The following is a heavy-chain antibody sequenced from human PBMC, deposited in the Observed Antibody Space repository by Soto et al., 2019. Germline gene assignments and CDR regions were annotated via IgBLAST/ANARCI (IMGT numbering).Heavy chain of an antibody. D-gene: IGHD6-6*01. CDR2: IIPIFGTA. CDR1: GGTFSSYA. Sequence: SVKVSCKASGGTFSSYAISWVRQAPGQGLEWMGGIIPIFGTANYAQKFQGRVTITADESTSTAYMELSSLRSEDTAVYYCARRVAARYYGMDVWGQGTTVTVSS. J-gene: IGHJ6*02. CDR3: ARRVAARYYGMDV. V-gene: IGHV1-69*13.